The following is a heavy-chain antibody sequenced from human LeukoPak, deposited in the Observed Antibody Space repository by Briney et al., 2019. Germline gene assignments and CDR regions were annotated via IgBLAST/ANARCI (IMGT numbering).Heavy chain of an antibody. Sequence: GALRLSCAASGFTFSDYYMSWIRQAPGKGLEWVSYISSSSSYTNYADSVKGRFTISRDNPKNSLYLQMNSLRAEDTAVYYCARQNSSSWYHYYYYYYGMDVWGKGTTVTVSS. D-gene: IGHD6-13*01. V-gene: IGHV3-11*06. CDR3: ARQNSSSWYHYYYYYYGMDV. CDR1: GFTFSDYY. CDR2: ISSSSSYT. J-gene: IGHJ6*04.